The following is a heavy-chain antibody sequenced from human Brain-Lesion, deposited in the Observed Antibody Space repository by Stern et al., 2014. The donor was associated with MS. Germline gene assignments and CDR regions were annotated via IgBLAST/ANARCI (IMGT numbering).Heavy chain of an antibody. Sequence: VQLVESGAEVKKPGASVKVSCKVSGYTLPELSMHWARPAPRKGLERVGGFDPEDGETTYAQKFQGRVSMTEDTSTDTAYMKLSSLRSEDTAVYYCATLSPGAGGNYYRHFDYWGQGTLVTVSS. J-gene: IGHJ4*02. CDR1: GYTLPELS. CDR2: FDPEDGET. D-gene: IGHD1-26*01. V-gene: IGHV1-24*01. CDR3: ATLSPGAGGNYYRHFDY.